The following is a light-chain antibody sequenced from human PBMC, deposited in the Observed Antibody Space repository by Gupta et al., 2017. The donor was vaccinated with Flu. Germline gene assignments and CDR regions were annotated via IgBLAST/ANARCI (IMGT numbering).Light chain of an antibody. CDR2: AAS. Sequence: PSSLSASVGDRVTITCRASQSISSYLNWYQQKPGKAPKLLIYAASRVQDDVPSRFSGSGSGADFTLTIDSRQPEDFATYYCQQRDSTTWTFGQGTKVEI. CDR3: QQRDSTTWT. J-gene: IGKJ1*01. V-gene: IGKV1-39*01. CDR1: QSISSY.